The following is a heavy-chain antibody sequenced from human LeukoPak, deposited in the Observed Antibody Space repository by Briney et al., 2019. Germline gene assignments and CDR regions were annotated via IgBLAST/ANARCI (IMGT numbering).Heavy chain of an antibody. Sequence: SETLSLTCTVSGGSISSYHWSWIRQPPGKGLEWIGYIYYSGSTNYNPSLKSRVTISVDTSKNQFSLKLSSVTAADTAVYYCARGKLPGVYWGQGTLVTVSP. CDR1: GGSISSYH. CDR2: IYYSGST. D-gene: IGHD5-24*01. J-gene: IGHJ4*02. V-gene: IGHV4-59*01. CDR3: ARGKLPGVY.